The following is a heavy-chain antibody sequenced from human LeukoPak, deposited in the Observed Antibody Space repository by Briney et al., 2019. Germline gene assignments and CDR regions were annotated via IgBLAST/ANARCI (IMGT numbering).Heavy chain of an antibody. J-gene: IGHJ4*02. CDR3: AKEDLGRTFDY. CDR2: ISNIDGST. Sequence: GGSLRLSCVASGFSFNNYGMNWVRQAPGKGLEWVSSISNIDGSTKYADSVKGRFTISTDKSNNTLFLQMNSLRAEDTAVYYCAKEDLGRTFDYWGQGTLVTVSS. D-gene: IGHD7-27*01. V-gene: IGHV3-23*01. CDR1: GFSFNNYG.